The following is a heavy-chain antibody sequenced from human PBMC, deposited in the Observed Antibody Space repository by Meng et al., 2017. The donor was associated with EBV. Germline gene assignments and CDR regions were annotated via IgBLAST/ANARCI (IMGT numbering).Heavy chain of an antibody. CDR2: INPNSGGT. Sequence: QLQLLQCGAEVKKPGASVNVSCKASGYTFTGYYMHWVRQAPGQGLEWMGRINPNSGGTNYAQKFQGRVTMTRDTSISTAYMELSRLRSDDTAVYYCARVGIAVAGTGDYWGQGTLVTVSS. D-gene: IGHD6-19*01. CDR3: ARVGIAVAGTGDY. V-gene: IGHV1-2*06. J-gene: IGHJ4*02. CDR1: GYTFTGYY.